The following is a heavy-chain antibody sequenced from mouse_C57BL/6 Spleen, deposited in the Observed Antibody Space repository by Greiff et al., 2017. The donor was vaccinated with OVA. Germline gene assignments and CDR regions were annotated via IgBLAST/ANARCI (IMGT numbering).Heavy chain of an antibody. CDR1: GFTFSDYG. J-gene: IGHJ1*03. CDR2: ISSGSSTI. D-gene: IGHD2-5*01. V-gene: IGHV5-17*01. CDR3: ARDSNYAYWYFDV. Sequence: DVKLVESGGGLVKPGGSLKLSCAASGFTFSDYGMHWVRQAPEKGLEWVAYISSGSSTIYYADTVKGRFTISRDNAKNTLFLQMTSLRSEDTAMYYCARDSNYAYWYFDVWGTGTTVTVAS.